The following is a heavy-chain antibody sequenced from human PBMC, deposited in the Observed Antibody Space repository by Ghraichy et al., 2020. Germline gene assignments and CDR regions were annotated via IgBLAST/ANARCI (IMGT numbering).Heavy chain of an antibody. V-gene: IGHV4-34*01. CDR1: GGSFSGYY. CDR3: ARERRLGYSYGPEAYYFDY. CDR2: INHSGST. Sequence: SETLSLTCAVYGGSFSGYYWSWIRQPPGKGLEWMGEINHSGSTNYNPSLKSRVTISVDTSKNQFSLKLSSVPAADTAGYYCARERRLGYSYGPEAYYFDYWGQGTLVTVSS. D-gene: IGHD5-18*01. J-gene: IGHJ4*02.